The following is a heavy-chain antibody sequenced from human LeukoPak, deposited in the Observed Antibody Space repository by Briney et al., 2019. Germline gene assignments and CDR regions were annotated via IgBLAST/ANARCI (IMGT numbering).Heavy chain of an antibody. V-gene: IGHV1-8*01. CDR3: ARGGVGCSSTSCYYYYYMDV. D-gene: IGHD2-2*01. Sequence: ASVKVSCEASGYTFTSYDINWVRQATGQGLEWMGWMNPNSGNTGYAQKFQGRVTMTRNTSISTAYMELSSLRSEDTAVYYCARGGVGCSSTSCYYYYYMDVWGKGTTVTISS. CDR1: GYTFTSYD. J-gene: IGHJ6*03. CDR2: MNPNSGNT.